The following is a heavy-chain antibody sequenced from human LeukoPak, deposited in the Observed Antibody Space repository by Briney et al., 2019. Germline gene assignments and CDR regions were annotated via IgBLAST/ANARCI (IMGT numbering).Heavy chain of an antibody. Sequence: PGGSLRLSCAASIFSVSSNYMSWVRQAPGRGLEWVSVLYSGGSKYYADSVKGRFTISRDDSKNTLYLQMNNLRAEDMAVYFCARVGVLTGYHGFDVWGQGTMVTVSP. D-gene: IGHD3-9*01. CDR2: LYSGGSK. CDR3: ARVGVLTGYHGFDV. J-gene: IGHJ3*01. V-gene: IGHV3-53*01. CDR1: IFSVSSNY.